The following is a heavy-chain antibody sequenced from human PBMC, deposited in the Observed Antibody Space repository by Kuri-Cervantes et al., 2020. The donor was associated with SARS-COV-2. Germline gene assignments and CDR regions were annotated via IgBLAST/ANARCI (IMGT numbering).Heavy chain of an antibody. V-gene: IGHV4-39*07. Sequence: SETLSLTGTVSGGSISSSSYYWGWIRQPPGKGLEWIGSIYYSGSTYYNPSLKSRVTISVDTSKNQFSLKLSSVTAADTAVYYCARDQYYYDSSGYRGYYFDYWGQGTLVTVSS. J-gene: IGHJ4*02. CDR3: ARDQYYYDSSGYRGYYFDY. CDR2: IYYSGST. CDR1: GGSISSSSYY. D-gene: IGHD3-22*01.